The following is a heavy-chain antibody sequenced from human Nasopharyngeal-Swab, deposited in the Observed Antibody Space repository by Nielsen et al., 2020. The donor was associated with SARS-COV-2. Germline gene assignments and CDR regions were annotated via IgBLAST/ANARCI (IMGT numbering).Heavy chain of an antibody. CDR3: ARHGGFCSSTNCYGGWFDP. CDR2: IYPSDSDT. CDR1: ESTFSSYW. V-gene: IGHV5-51*01. D-gene: IGHD2-2*01. Sequence: GGSLRLSCQGSESTFSSYWIAWVRQMPGKGLEWMGMIYPSDSDTRYIPYFQGQVTMSVDKSINTAYLHWSSLKASDTAMYYCARHGGFCSSTNCYGGWFDPWGQGTQVIVSS. J-gene: IGHJ5*02.